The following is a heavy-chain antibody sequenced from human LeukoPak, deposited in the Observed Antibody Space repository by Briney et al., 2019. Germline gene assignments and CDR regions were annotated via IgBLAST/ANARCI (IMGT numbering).Heavy chain of an antibody. CDR1: GGTFSIYA. CDR3: ARVWSGWGAVYGMDV. Sequence: ASVKVSCKASGGTFSIYAISWVRQAPGQGLEWMGIINPSGGSTSYAQKFQGRVTMTRDTSTSTVYMELSSLRSEDTAVYYCARVWSGWGAVYGMDVWGQGTTVTVSS. D-gene: IGHD6-19*01. CDR2: INPSGGST. V-gene: IGHV1-46*01. J-gene: IGHJ6*02.